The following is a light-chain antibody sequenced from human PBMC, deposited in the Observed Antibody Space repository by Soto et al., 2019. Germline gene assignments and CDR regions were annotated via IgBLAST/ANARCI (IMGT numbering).Light chain of an antibody. J-gene: IGLJ1*01. CDR1: SSNIGRSP. CDR3: AAWNDSLNGHV. Sequence: QSVLTQPPSASGTPGQRVTISCSGSSSNIGRSPVNWYQQLPGTAPKLLIYSNNQRPSGVPGRFSGSKSGTTASLAISGLQSEDEADYYCAAWNDSLNGHVFGTGTKLTVL. CDR2: SNN. V-gene: IGLV1-44*01.